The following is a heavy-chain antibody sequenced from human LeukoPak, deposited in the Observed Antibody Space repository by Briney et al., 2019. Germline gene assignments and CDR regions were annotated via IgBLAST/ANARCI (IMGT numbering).Heavy chain of an antibody. D-gene: IGHD3-10*01. CDR3: GGGLVRGPKDY. V-gene: IGHV3-7*01. Sequence: PGWSLRLSCAASGFTFSSHWMSWFRQAPGKGLEWVANIKQDGSEKFYVDSVKDRFTISRDNAKNSLYLQMNSLRAEDTAVYYCGGGLVRGPKDYWGQGTLVTVSS. J-gene: IGHJ4*02. CDR1: GFTFSSHW. CDR2: IKQDGSEK.